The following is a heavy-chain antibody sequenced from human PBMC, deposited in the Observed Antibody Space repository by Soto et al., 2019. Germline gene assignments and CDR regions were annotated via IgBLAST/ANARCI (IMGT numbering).Heavy chain of an antibody. CDR2: IIHDGTA. CDR3: ARLVYDTRLNYMYFYF. D-gene: IGHD2-8*01. Sequence: SETLSLTCAVSGVSISSGNWWTWVRQTPQRGLEYICEIIHDGTANYYPSFERRVAISVDTSKNQFSLKLTSVTAADTAIYFCARLVYDTRLNYMYFYFCGQGALVTVSS. CDR1: GVSISSGNW. J-gene: IGHJ4*02. V-gene: IGHV4-4*02.